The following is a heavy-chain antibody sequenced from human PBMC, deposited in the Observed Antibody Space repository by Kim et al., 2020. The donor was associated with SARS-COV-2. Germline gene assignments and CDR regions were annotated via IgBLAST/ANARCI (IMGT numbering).Heavy chain of an antibody. CDR2: ISWDGGST. Sequence: GGSLRLSCAASGFTFDDYAMHWVRQAPGKGLEWVSLISWDGGSTYYADSVKGRFTISRDNSKNSLYLQMNSLRAEDTALYYCAKAGGGDHPFDYWGQGTLVTVSS. J-gene: IGHJ4*02. CDR3: AKAGGGDHPFDY. V-gene: IGHV3-43D*03. D-gene: IGHD4-17*01. CDR1: GFTFDDYA.